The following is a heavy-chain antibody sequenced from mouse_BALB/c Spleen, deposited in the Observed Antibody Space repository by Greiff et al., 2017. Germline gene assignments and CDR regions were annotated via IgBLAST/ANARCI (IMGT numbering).Heavy chain of an antibody. D-gene: IGHD4-1*01. CDR2: ISDGGSYT. J-gene: IGHJ3*01. Sequence: EVQLVESGGGFVKPGGSLKLSCAASGFTFCDYYMYWVRQTPEKRLEWVATISDGGSYTYYPDSVKGRFTISRDNAKNNLYLQMSSLKSEDTAIYYCARGGRQTAFFAYWGQGTLVTVSA. CDR3: ARGGRQTAFFAY. CDR1: GFTFCDYY. V-gene: IGHV5-4*02.